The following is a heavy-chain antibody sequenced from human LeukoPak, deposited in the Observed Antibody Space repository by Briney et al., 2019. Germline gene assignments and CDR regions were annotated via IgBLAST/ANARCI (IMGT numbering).Heavy chain of an antibody. CDR1: GGSFRTYV. CDR2: MIAIFGTP. Sequence: SVRVSCKASGGSFRTYVVYWVRQAPGQGLEWRGGMIAIFGTPNYAQKFQGRVKITTDESPSTAYMDMTSLKSEDTAVYYCAREVFRYFAWSYRADAFAIWGQGTMVTVSS. CDR3: AREVFRYFAWSYRADAFAI. J-gene: IGHJ3*02. D-gene: IGHD3-9*01. V-gene: IGHV1-69*05.